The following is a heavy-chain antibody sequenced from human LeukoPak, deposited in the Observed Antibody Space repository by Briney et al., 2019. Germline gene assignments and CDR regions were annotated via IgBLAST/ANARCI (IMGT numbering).Heavy chain of an antibody. D-gene: IGHD6-13*01. Sequence: SGTLSLTCGVSGGSISSTNWWTWVRQPPGKGLEWIGEVHLGGSTNYNPSLESRVTISVDKSENHISLKLTSVTAADTAVYYCARHGVAAAVDAWYFDFWGRGTLVTVSS. J-gene: IGHJ2*01. V-gene: IGHV4-4*02. CDR3: ARHGVAAAVDAWYFDF. CDR2: VHLGGST. CDR1: GGSISSTNW.